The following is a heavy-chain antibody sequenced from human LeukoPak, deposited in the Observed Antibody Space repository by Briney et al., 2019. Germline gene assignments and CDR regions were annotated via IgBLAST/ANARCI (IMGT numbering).Heavy chain of an antibody. CDR3: ARVASRYDFWSGYYPYYYYYYMDV. V-gene: IGHV1-8*01. Sequence: ASVKVSCKASGYTFTSYDINWVRQATGQGLEWMGWMNPNSGNTGYAQKFQGRVTMTRNTSISTAYTELSSLRSEDTAVYYCARVASRYDFWSGYYPYYYYYYMDVWGKGTTVTVSS. D-gene: IGHD3-3*01. CDR1: GYTFTSYD. J-gene: IGHJ6*03. CDR2: MNPNSGNT.